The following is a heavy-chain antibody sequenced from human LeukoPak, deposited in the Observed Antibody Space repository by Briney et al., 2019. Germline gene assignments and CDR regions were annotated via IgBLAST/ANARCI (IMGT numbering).Heavy chain of an antibody. J-gene: IGHJ4*02. V-gene: IGHV3-23*01. D-gene: IGHD6-13*01. CDR2: ISVSCGST. Sequence: GSLRLSCAASGFTFSSYAMRWVRQAPGTGPEWVSAISVSCGSTYYADSVKGRFTISRDNSKNTLYLQMNSLRAEDTAVYYCAKGRPAVGGYFDYWGQGTLVTVSS. CDR1: GFTFSSYA. CDR3: AKGRPAVGGYFDY.